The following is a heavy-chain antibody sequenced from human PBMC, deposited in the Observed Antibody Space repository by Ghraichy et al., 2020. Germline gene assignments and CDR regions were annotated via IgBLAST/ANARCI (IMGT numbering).Heavy chain of an antibody. CDR1: GYTFTSYG. J-gene: IGHJ6*02. V-gene: IGHV1-18*01. CDR3: ARDSGHRFLEWLPTSYYYYGMDV. D-gene: IGHD3-3*01. CDR2: ISAYNGNT. Sequence: ASVKVSCKASGYTFTSYGISWVRQAPGQGLEWMGWISAYNGNTNYAQKLQGRVTMTTDTSTSTAYMELRSLRSDDTAVYYCARDSGHRFLEWLPTSYYYYGMDVWGQGTTVTVSS.